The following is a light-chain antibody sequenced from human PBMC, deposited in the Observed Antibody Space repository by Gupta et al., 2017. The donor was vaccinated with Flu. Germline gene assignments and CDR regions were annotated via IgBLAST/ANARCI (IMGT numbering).Light chain of an antibody. J-gene: IGLJ1*01. CDR3: GTWDNSLNTYV. Sequence: TQPPSMSAAPGQKVTISCSGASSNIGLNYVSWYQQLPGTAPKLLIFDNNKRPSGIPDRFSGSQSGTSATLDITGLQTGDEADYYCGTWDNSLNTYVFATGTKVTVL. V-gene: IGLV1-51*01. CDR2: DNN. CDR1: SSNIGLNY.